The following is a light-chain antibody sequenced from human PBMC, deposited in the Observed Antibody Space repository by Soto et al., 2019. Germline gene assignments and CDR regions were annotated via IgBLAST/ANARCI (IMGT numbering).Light chain of an antibody. V-gene: IGKV3-11*01. Sequence: EIVLTQSPATLSLSPGERATLSCSVIHGFSSFLAWYQHKPGQAPSLLVYDASNSAIVIPARFSGSGSGTDFTFTISSLEPEDFAVYYCQQRSNWLRTFGPGTKVDIK. CDR3: QQRSNWLRT. CDR1: HGFSSF. CDR2: DAS. J-gene: IGKJ3*01.